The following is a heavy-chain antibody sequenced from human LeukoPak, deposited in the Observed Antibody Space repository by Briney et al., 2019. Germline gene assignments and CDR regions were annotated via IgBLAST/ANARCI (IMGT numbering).Heavy chain of an antibody. V-gene: IGHV3-23*01. CDR2: ISGSGGST. Sequence: GGSLRLSCAASGFTFSSYAMSWVRQAPGKGLEWVSAISGSGGSTYYADSVKGRFTISRDNSKNTLYLQMNSLRAEDTAVYYCLRDIVVVPAAMHDAFDIWGQGTMVTVSS. D-gene: IGHD2-2*01. J-gene: IGHJ3*02. CDR1: GFTFSSYA. CDR3: LRDIVVVPAAMHDAFDI.